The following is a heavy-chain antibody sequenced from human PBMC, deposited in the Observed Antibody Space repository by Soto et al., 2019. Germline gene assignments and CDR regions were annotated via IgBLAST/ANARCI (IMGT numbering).Heavy chain of an antibody. CDR1: GFTFSSYA. J-gene: IGHJ6*02. CDR3: AKEDQVLVALTGYYYYGMDV. V-gene: IGHV3-23*01. Sequence: PGGSLRLSCAASGFTFSSYAMSWVRQAPGKGLEWVSAISGSGGSTYYADSVKGRFTIYRDNSKNTLYLQMNSLRAEDTAVYYCAKEDQVLVALTGYYYYGMDVWGQGTTVTVSS. CDR2: ISGSGGST. D-gene: IGHD2-21*01.